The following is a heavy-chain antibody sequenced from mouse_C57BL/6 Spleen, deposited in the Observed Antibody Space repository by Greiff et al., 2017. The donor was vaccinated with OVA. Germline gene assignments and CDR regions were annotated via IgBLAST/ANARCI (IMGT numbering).Heavy chain of an antibody. V-gene: IGHV1-82*01. D-gene: IGHD4-1*01. CDR3: ARGTGTGYYFDD. CDR1: GYAFSSSW. Sequence: QVQLQQSGPELVKPGASVKISCKASGYAFSSSWMNWVKQRPGKGLEWIGRIYPGDGDTNYNGKFKGKATLTADKSSSTAYMQLSSLTSEDSAVYFCARGTGTGYYFDDWGQGTTLTVSS. CDR2: IYPGDGDT. J-gene: IGHJ2*01.